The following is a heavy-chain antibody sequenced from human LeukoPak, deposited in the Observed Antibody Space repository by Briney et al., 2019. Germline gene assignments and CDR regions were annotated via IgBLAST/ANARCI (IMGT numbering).Heavy chain of an antibody. D-gene: IGHD6-19*01. CDR2: INPNSGGT. CDR3: ARGSSGWQHLFDY. Sequence: ASVEVSCKASGYTFTGYYMHWVRQAPGQGLEWLGWINPNSGGTNYAQKLQGRVTMTTDTSTSTAYMELRSLRSDDTAVYYCARGSSGWQHLFDYWGQGTLVTVSS. V-gene: IGHV1-2*02. CDR1: GYTFTGYY. J-gene: IGHJ4*02.